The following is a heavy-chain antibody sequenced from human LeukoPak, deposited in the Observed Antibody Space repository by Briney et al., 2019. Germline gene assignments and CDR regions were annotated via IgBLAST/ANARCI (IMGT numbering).Heavy chain of an antibody. CDR1: GYSFTSYW. J-gene: IGHJ4*02. V-gene: IGHV5-51*01. D-gene: IGHD4-23*01. CDR2: MYPGDSDT. Sequence: GASLQISCKCSGYSFTSYWIGWVRQMPGKGLEWMGIMYPGDSDTRYSPSFQGQVTISVDKSISTAYLQWSSLKASDTAMYYCGRHLYGGNSAIDYWGQGTLVTVSS. CDR3: GRHLYGGNSAIDY.